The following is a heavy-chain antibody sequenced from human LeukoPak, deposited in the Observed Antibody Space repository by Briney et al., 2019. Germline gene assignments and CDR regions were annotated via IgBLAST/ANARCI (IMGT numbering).Heavy chain of an antibody. CDR2: ISGSGGST. D-gene: IGHD4-23*01. CDR1: GFTFSSYA. J-gene: IGHJ4*02. V-gene: IGHV3-23*01. Sequence: PGGSLRLSCAASGFTFSSYAMSWVRQAPGKGLEWVSAISGSGGSTYYADSVKGRFTISRDNSKNTLYLQMNSLRAEDTAVYYCARDSGSTVVTPGYWGQGTLVTVSS. CDR3: ARDSGSTVVTPGY.